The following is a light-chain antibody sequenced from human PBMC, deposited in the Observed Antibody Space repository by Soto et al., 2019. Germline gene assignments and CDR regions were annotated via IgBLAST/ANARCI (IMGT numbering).Light chain of an antibody. CDR2: AAS. J-gene: IGKJ3*01. Sequence: QMTQSPSALSASVGDRVTVTCRASQSISTYLYWYQQKPGKAPKLLIYAASSLETGVPSRFSGSGSGTDFTLTISSLQPEDFATYFCQQSYTTPFTFGPGTKVDIK. V-gene: IGKV1-39*01. CDR1: QSISTY. CDR3: QQSYTTPFT.